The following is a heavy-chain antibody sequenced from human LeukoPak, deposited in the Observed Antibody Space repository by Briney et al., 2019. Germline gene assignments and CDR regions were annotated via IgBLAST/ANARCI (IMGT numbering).Heavy chain of an antibody. CDR2: ISSSSSYI. V-gene: IGHV3-21*01. D-gene: IGHD5-18*01. Sequence: PGGSLRLSCAASGFTFSSYSMNWVRQAPGKGLEWVSSISSSSSYIYYADSVKGRFTISRDNAKNSLYLQMNSLRAEDTAVYYCATESGDTAMVRDYWGQGTLVTVSS. J-gene: IGHJ4*02. CDR3: ATESGDTAMVRDY. CDR1: GFTFSSYS.